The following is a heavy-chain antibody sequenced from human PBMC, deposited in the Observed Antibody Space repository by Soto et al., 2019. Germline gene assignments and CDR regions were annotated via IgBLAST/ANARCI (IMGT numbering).Heavy chain of an antibody. J-gene: IGHJ5*02. Sequence: GGSLRLSCAASGFTFSSYAMTWVRQAPGKGLEWVSGTVSGGSTYYADSVKGRFTISRDNSKNTLYLQMNSLRAEDTAVYYCAKGAGPVYYWFDPWGQGTLVTVSS. V-gene: IGHV3-23*01. CDR3: AKGAGPVYYWFDP. CDR2: TVSGGST. D-gene: IGHD6-19*01. CDR1: GFTFSSYA.